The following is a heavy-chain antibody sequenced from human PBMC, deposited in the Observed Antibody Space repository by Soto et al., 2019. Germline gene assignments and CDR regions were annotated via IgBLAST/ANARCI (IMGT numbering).Heavy chain of an antibody. CDR3: ITDGRDP. CDR2: VKSKSSGGTS. CDR1: GLTFTNAW. V-gene: IGHV3-15*01. Sequence: GGSLRLSCAACGLTFTNAWMSWVRQAPGKGLEWIGLVKSKSSGGTSDYAAPVEGRFNISRDDSKNMVYLQMNSLRTDDTAVYYCITDGRDPWGQGALVTVSS. J-gene: IGHJ5*02.